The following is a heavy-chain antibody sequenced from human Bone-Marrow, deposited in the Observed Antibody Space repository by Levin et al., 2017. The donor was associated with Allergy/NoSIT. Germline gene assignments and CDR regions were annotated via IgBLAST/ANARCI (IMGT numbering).Heavy chain of an antibody. D-gene: IGHD4-23*01. J-gene: IGHJ6*02. CDR1: RFTFSSYW. Sequence: LGESLKISCAASRFTFSSYWMSWVRQAPGKGLEWVATIKHDGSDKFYVGSMKGRFTISRDNAKNSLYLQMSSLRVEDTAVYYCARFGTMETPYDGMDVWGQGTTVTVSS. CDR2: IKHDGSDK. CDR3: ARFGTMETPYDGMDV. V-gene: IGHV3-7*01.